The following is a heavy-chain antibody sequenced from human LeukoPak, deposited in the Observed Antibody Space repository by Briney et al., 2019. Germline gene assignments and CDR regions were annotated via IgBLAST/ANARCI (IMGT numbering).Heavy chain of an antibody. D-gene: IGHD3-3*02. CDR3: ATKVPGTSHFSH. CDR2: ISGSGSPI. Sequence: GGSLRLSCATSGFSFSDYYVTWIRQAPGKGLEWVSYISGSGSPIYYADSVKGRFTISRDNAKNSLFLQMNSLRAEDTAIYYCATKVPGTSHFSHWGQGTLVTVSS. J-gene: IGHJ4*02. V-gene: IGHV3-11*04. CDR1: GFSFSDYY.